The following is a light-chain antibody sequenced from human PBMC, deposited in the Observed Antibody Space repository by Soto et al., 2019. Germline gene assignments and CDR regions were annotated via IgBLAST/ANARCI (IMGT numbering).Light chain of an antibody. CDR1: SSDVGAYNS. V-gene: IGLV2-14*01. Sequence: QPVLTQPASVSGSPGQSIIISCTGTSSDVGAYNSVCWHQQHPGKAPKLMIYEVSNRPSGVSDRFSASKSGNTASLTISGLQADDEGDYYCSSFTRSNTWVFGGGTKVTVL. CDR2: EVS. CDR3: SSFTRSNTWV. J-gene: IGLJ3*02.